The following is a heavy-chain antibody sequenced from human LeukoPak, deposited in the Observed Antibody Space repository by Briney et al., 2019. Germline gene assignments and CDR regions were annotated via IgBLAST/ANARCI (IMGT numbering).Heavy chain of an antibody. Sequence: GGSLRLSCVASGFTFGTSAMSWVRQAPGKGLERVSGISSGGGNTAYADSVRGRFTISRDNSKNTLYLQMNSLRAEDTAVYYCARKINSYGNFDYWGQGTLVTVSS. J-gene: IGHJ4*02. D-gene: IGHD5-18*01. CDR1: GFTFGTSA. CDR2: ISSGGGNT. V-gene: IGHV3-23*01. CDR3: ARKINSYGNFDY.